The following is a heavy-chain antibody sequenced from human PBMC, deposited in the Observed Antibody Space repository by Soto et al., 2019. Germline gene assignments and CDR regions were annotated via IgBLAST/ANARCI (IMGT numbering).Heavy chain of an antibody. CDR1: GYTLTTYG. CDR2: ITGYNGNT. CDR3: ARLFCSSTSCRWFDP. D-gene: IGHD2-2*01. J-gene: IGHJ5*02. V-gene: IGHV1-18*04. Sequence: QVLLVQSGAEVKKPGASVKVSCKASGYTLTTYGLAWVRQAPGQGLEWMGWITGYNGNTNYAQKFHGRLTMTTDTSTNPASLELRSLRSDDTAVYCCARLFCSSTSCRWFDPWGQGTLVTVSS.